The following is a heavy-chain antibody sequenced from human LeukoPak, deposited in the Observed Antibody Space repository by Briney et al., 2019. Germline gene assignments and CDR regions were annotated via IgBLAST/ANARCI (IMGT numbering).Heavy chain of an antibody. CDR1: GFTVSSNC. CDR3: ARDLFH. Sequence: PGGSLRLSCAASGFTVSSNCMSWVRQPPGKGLEWVSVINSGGSTNYADSVKGRFTISRDNSKNTLYLQMNSLRAEDTAVYYCARDLFHWGQGTLVTVSS. D-gene: IGHD2-21*01. J-gene: IGHJ4*02. CDR2: INSGGST. V-gene: IGHV3-53*01.